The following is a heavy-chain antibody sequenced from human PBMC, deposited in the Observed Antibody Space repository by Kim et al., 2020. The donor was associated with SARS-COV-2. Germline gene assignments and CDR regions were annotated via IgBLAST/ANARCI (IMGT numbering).Heavy chain of an antibody. CDR2: ISSDERIL. Sequence: GGSLRLSCAASGFTFTIYGMYWVRQAPGKGLEWVAYISSDERILKHADSVKGRFTISRDNSRNTLFLQMNSLRPEDTAVYYCAKPTPGTYPRPLDSWGQGTLVTVSS. D-gene: IGHD1-26*01. J-gene: IGHJ4*02. CDR3: AKPTPGTYPRPLDS. CDR1: GFTFTIYG. V-gene: IGHV3-30*18.